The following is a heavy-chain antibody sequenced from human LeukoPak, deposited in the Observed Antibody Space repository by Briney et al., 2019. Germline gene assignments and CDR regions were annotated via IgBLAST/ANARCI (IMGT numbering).Heavy chain of an antibody. CDR2: IYYSGST. Sequence: SETLSLTCTVSGGSISSSSYYWGWIRQPPGKGLEWIESIYYSGSTYYNPSLKSRVTISVDTSKNQFSLKLSSVTAADTAVYYCARHGSVAYYDILTGYGARGYFDYWGQGTLVTVSS. D-gene: IGHD3-9*01. J-gene: IGHJ4*02. V-gene: IGHV4-39*01. CDR3: ARHGSVAYYDILTGYGARGYFDY. CDR1: GGSISSSSYY.